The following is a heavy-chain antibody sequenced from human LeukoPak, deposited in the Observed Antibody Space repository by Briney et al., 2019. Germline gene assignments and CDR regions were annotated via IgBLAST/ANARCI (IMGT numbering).Heavy chain of an antibody. CDR2: FDPEDGET. D-gene: IGHD6-13*01. V-gene: IGHV1-24*01. CDR3: ATGLAAAGTWDY. Sequence: ASVKVSCKVSGYTLTELSMHWVRQAPGKGLEWMGGFDPEDGETIYAQRFQGRVTMTEDTSTDTAYMELSSLRSEDTAVYYCATGLAAAGTWDYWGQGTLVTVSS. CDR1: GYTLTELS. J-gene: IGHJ4*02.